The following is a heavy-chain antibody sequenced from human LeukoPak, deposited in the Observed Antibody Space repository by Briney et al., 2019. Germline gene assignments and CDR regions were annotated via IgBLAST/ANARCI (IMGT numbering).Heavy chain of an antibody. D-gene: IGHD3-3*01. CDR1: GYTFTSYG. Sequence: ASVKVSCKASGYTFTSYGISWVRQAPGQGLEWMGWSSANNGNTNYAQKVQGRVTMTTDTSTSTAYMELGSLRSDDTAVYYCARGSTIFVGGLDVWGQGTTVTVSS. J-gene: IGHJ6*02. CDR3: ARGSTIFVGGLDV. CDR2: SSANNGNT. V-gene: IGHV1-18*01.